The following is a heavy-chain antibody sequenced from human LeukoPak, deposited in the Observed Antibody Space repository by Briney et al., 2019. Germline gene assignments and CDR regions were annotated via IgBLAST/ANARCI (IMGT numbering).Heavy chain of an antibody. CDR2: IYYSGST. Sequence: PSETLSLTCTVSGGSISSGGYYWSWIRQHPGKGLEWIGYIYYSGSTYYNPSLESRLTISVDTSKNQFSLKLSSVTAAGTAVYYCARGVAQDIVVVVAARGPNYFDYWGQGTLVTVSS. D-gene: IGHD2-15*01. CDR1: GGSISSGGYY. CDR3: ARGVAQDIVVVVAARGPNYFDY. J-gene: IGHJ4*02. V-gene: IGHV4-31*03.